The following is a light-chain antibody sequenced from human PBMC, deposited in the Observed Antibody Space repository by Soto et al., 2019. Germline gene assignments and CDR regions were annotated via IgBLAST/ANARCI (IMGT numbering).Light chain of an antibody. Sequence: DIQMTQSPSSLSASVGDRVTITCRASQSISNYLNWYQQKPGKAPKFLIFAASSLQTGVPSRFSGRGSGTDFTLTISRLQPEDFATYYCQQSYSTPYIFGQGTKLEIK. CDR1: QSISNY. V-gene: IGKV1-39*01. CDR2: AAS. J-gene: IGKJ2*01. CDR3: QQSYSTPYI.